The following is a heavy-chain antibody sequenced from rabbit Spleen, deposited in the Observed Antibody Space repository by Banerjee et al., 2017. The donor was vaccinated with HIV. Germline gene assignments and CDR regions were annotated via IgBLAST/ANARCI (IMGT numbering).Heavy chain of an antibody. V-gene: IGHV1S45*01. Sequence: QEQLVESGGGLVQPEGSLTLTCTASGFTLTNYWMSWVRQAPGKGLQWIACINTYTGKAVYATWANGRFTVSRTSSTTVTLQMTSLTAADTATYFCARDAGTSFSTYGMDLWGPGTLVTVS. CDR2: INTYTGKA. CDR3: ARDAGTSFSTYGMDL. CDR1: GFTLTNYW. J-gene: IGHJ6*01. D-gene: IGHD8-1*01.